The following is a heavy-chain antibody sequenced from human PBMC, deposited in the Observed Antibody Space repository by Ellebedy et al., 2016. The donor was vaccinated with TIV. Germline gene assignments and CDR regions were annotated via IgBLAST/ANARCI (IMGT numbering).Heavy chain of an antibody. V-gene: IGHV3-30*03. Sequence: GESLKISCVASGFTFSDYGLHWVRQAPGTGLEWEANISNDGRSKKHSDSVRGRFTISRDNSKSTLYLQMDSLRADDTAVYYCAPGGTNKVKKGFAYWGQGTLVTVSS. CDR3: APGGTNKVKKGFAY. J-gene: IGHJ4*02. D-gene: IGHD3-16*01. CDR2: ISNDGRSK. CDR1: GFTFSDYG.